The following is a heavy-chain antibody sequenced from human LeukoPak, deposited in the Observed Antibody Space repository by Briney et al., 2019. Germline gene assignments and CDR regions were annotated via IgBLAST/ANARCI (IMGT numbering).Heavy chain of an antibody. V-gene: IGHV4-30-2*01. J-gene: IGHJ3*02. D-gene: IGHD1-26*01. CDR1: GGSISSGGYY. CDR3: ASVPPRREGATEGYDAFDI. Sequence: PSETLSLTCTVSGGSISSGGYYWSWIRQPPGKGLEWIGYIYHSGSTYYNPSLKSRVTISVDRSKNQFSLKLSSVTAADTAVYYCASVPPRREGATEGYDAFDIWGQGTMVTVSS. CDR2: IYHSGST.